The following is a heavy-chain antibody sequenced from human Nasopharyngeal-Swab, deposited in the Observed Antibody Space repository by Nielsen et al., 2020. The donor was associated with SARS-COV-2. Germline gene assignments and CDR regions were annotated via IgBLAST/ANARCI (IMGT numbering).Heavy chain of an antibody. D-gene: IGHD3-22*01. CDR3: ARDSLIMIVVVGWAFDI. V-gene: IGHV1-2*06. CDR2: INPNSGGT. J-gene: IGHJ3*02. CDR1: GYTFTGYY. Sequence: ASVKVSCKASGYTFTGYYMHWVRQAPGQGLEWMGRINPNSGGTNHAQKFQGRVTMTRDTSISTAYMELSRLRSDDTAVYYCARDSLIMIVVVGWAFDIWGQGTMVTVSS.